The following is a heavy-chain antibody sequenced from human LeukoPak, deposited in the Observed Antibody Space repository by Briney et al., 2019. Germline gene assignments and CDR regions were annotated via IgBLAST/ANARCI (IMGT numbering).Heavy chain of an antibody. CDR3: ARGRVRGVSPYYYYYMDV. V-gene: IGHV1-69*05. Sequence: SVKVSCKASGGTFSSYAISWVRQAPGQGLEWMGGIIPIFGTANYAQKFQGRVTITTDESTSTAYMELSNLRSEDTAVYYCARGRVRGVSPYYYYYMDVWGKGTTVTVSS. J-gene: IGHJ6*03. D-gene: IGHD3-10*01. CDR1: GGTFSSYA. CDR2: IIPIFGTA.